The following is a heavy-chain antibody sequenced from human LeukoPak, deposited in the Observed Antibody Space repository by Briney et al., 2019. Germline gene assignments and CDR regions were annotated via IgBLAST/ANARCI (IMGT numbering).Heavy chain of an antibody. CDR2: ISWNSDTT. CDR1: GFSFDDYA. Sequence: GGSLRLSCVASGFSFDDYAMHWVRQAPGKGLEWVSGISWNSDTTDYADSVKGRFTVSRDNAKNTLYLQMNSLRAEDMALYYCAKDKGSSWFYHMDVWGKGTTVTVSS. D-gene: IGHD6-13*01. J-gene: IGHJ6*03. CDR3: AKDKGSSWFYHMDV. V-gene: IGHV3-9*03.